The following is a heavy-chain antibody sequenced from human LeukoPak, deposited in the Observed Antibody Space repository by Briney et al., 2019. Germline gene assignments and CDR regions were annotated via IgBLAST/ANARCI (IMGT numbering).Heavy chain of an antibody. J-gene: IGHJ4*02. D-gene: IGHD3-3*01. V-gene: IGHV5-51*01. CDR2: IYPRDSDT. CDR3: ARLNDFWSGYLKYYFDS. Sequence: GESLKISCKGSGYSFTSYWIAWVRQMPGKGLEWMGIIYPRDSDTRYSPSFQGQVTISADKSISTAYLQWSSLKASDTAMYYCARLNDFWSGYLKYYFDSWGLGTLVTASS. CDR1: GYSFTSYW.